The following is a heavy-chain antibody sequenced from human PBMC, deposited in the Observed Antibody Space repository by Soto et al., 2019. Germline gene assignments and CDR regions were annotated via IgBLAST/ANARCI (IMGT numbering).Heavy chain of an antibody. D-gene: IGHD1-7*01. CDR1: AFTFSNYA. CDR3: AKKYYGNYPCDH. V-gene: IGHV3-23*01. CDR2: IVGNGGDI. Sequence: GGSLRLSCEGSAFTFSNYAMAWVRQAPGKGLEWVSSIVGNGGDISYADSVKGRFTISRDNSKSTLFLQMDSLRAEDTAIYYCAKKYYGNYPCDHWGQGTLVTVSS. J-gene: IGHJ4*02.